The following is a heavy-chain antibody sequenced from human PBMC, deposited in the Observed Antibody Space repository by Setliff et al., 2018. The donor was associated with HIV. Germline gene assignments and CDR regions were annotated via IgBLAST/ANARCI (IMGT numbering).Heavy chain of an antibody. Sequence: PGGSLRLSCAASGFNFSHHYMSWVRQPPGKGLEWIGSIYYNGNTYNKPSPKSRVTISVDTSKNQFSLQLTSVTAADTAVYYCVNPSGAMGDFDSWGQGTLVTVSS. CDR1: GFNFSHHY. J-gene: IGHJ4*02. V-gene: IGHV4-39*01. CDR3: VNPSGAMGDFDS. D-gene: IGHD3-16*01. CDR2: IYYNGNT.